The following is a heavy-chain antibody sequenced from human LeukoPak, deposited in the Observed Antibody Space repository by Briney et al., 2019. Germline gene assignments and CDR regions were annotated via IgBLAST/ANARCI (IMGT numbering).Heavy chain of an antibody. Sequence: PGGSLRLSCAASGFTVSSNYMSWVRQAPGKGLEWVSVIYSGGSTYYADSVKGRFTISRDNSKNTLYLQMNSMRAEDTAVYYCARDLDGDYSFDYWGQGTLVTVSS. D-gene: IGHD4-17*01. V-gene: IGHV3-53*01. CDR3: ARDLDGDYSFDY. J-gene: IGHJ4*02. CDR2: IYSGGST. CDR1: GFTVSSNY.